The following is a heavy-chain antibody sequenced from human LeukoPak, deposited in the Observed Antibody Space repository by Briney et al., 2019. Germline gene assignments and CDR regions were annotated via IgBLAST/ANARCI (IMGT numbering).Heavy chain of an antibody. CDR2: ISYDGSNK. CDR1: GFTFSSYA. V-gene: IGHV3-30-3*02. D-gene: IGHD2-2*01. Sequence: GGSLRLSCAASGFTFSSYAMHWVRQAPGKGLEWVAVISYDGSNKYYADSVKGRFTISRDNSKNTLYLQMNSLRAEDTAVYYCAKEIAYCSSTSCYPDDAFDIWGQGTMVTVSS. J-gene: IGHJ3*02. CDR3: AKEIAYCSSTSCYPDDAFDI.